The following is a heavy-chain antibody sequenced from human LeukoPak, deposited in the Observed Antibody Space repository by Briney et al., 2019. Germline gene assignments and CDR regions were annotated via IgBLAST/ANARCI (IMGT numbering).Heavy chain of an antibody. CDR1: GGSISSSSYY. CDR3: ARSTPIIAAEDWEEDDDAFDI. CDR2: IYYSGST. Sequence: PSETLSLTCTVSGGSISSSSYYWGWIRQPPGKGLEWIGSIYYSGSTYYNPSLKSRVTISVDTSKNQFSLKLSSVTAADTAVYYCARSTPIIAAEDWEEDDDAFDIWGQGTMVTVSS. V-gene: IGHV4-39*07. D-gene: IGHD6-13*01. J-gene: IGHJ3*02.